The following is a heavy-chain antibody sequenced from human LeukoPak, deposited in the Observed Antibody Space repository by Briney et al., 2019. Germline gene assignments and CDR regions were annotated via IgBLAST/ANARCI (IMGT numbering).Heavy chain of an antibody. CDR1: GGSISSSSYY. D-gene: IGHD4/OR15-4a*01. CDR2: IYYSGST. Sequence: SETLSLTCTVSGGSISSSSYYWGWIRQPPGKGLEWIGSIYYSGSTYYNPSLKSRVTISVDTSKNQFSLKLSAVTAADTAVYYCAGDGGLTTLDYWGQGTLVTVSS. V-gene: IGHV4-39*07. CDR3: AGDGGLTTLDY. J-gene: IGHJ4*02.